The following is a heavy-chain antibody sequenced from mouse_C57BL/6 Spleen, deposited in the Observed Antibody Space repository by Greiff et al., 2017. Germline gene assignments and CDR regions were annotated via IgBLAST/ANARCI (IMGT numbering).Heavy chain of an antibody. D-gene: IGHD2-4*01. J-gene: IGHJ4*01. V-gene: IGHV1-7*01. CDR3: ASGEVYDYDSLYAMDY. CDR1: GYTFTSYW. CDR2: INPSSGYT. Sequence: QVHVKQSGAELAKPGASVKLSCKASGYTFTSYWMHWVKQRPGQGLEWIGYINPSSGYTKYNQKFKDKATLTADKSSSTAYMQLSSLTYEDSAVYYCASGEVYDYDSLYAMDYWGQGTSVTVSS.